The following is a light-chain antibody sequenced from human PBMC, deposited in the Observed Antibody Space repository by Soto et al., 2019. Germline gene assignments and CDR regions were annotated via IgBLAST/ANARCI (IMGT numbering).Light chain of an antibody. Sequence: EVGITQSPATVSVSPGERATLSCGAIQSVSSNLAWYQQKPGQAPRLLIYGASTRATGIPARFSGSGSGTEFTLTISSLQSEDFAVYYCQQYNNWPPVITFGQGTRLEIK. CDR3: QQYNNWPPVIT. V-gene: IGKV3-15*01. J-gene: IGKJ5*01. CDR2: GAS. CDR1: QSVSSN.